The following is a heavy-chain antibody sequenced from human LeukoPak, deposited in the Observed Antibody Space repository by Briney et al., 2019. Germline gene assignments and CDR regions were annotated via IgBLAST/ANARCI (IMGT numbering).Heavy chain of an antibody. CDR1: GFTFRTYS. CDR2: ISGGGGNT. V-gene: IGHV3-23*01. D-gene: IGHD1-26*01. CDR3: GKNRYSGSLSPFDI. Sequence: GGSLRLSCAASGFTFRTYSMNWVRQAPGKGLEWVSAISGGGGNTYYADSVKGRFTISRDNSKNTLYLQMNSLRAEDTAVYYCGKNRYSGSLSPFDIWGQGTMVTVSS. J-gene: IGHJ3*02.